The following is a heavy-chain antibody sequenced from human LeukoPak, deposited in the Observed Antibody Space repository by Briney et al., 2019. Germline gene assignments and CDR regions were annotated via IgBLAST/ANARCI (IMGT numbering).Heavy chain of an antibody. Sequence: PGGSLRLSCAASGFTFSSYSMNWVRQAPGKGLEWVSYISSSSSTIYYADSVKGRFTISRDNAKNTLYLQMNSLRAEDTAVYYCARDGYCSGGSCYEGFDYWGQGTLVTVSS. CDR3: ARDGYCSGGSCYEGFDY. J-gene: IGHJ4*02. D-gene: IGHD2-15*01. CDR1: GFTFSSYS. V-gene: IGHV3-48*04. CDR2: ISSSSSTI.